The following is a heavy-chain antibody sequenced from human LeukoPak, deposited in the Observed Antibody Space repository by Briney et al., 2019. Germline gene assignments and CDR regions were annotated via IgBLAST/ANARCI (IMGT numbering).Heavy chain of an antibody. CDR1: GFTFSSYA. V-gene: IGHV3-23*01. Sequence: PGGSLRLSCAASGFTFSSYAMSWVRQAPGKGLEWVSAISGNGGSTYYADSVKGRFTISRDNSKNTLYLQMNSLRAEDTAVYYCAKGYTYYDFWSGLYGMDVWGQGTTVTVSS. CDR3: AKGYTYYDFWSGLYGMDV. J-gene: IGHJ6*02. CDR2: ISGNGGST. D-gene: IGHD3-3*01.